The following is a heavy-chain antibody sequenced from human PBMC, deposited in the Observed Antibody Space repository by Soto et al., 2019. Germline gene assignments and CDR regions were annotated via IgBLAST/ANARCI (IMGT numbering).Heavy chain of an antibody. J-gene: IGHJ4*02. CDR1: GYTFNSYG. Sequence: ASVKVSCKTSGYTFNSYGVSWVRQAPGQGLEWMGWISANTGNTNYAKKFQGRVTMATDTSTTTAYMELNSLRYEDTAVHYCARDKGYCSDTSCPDFDYWGQGTLVTVSS. CDR2: ISANTGNT. D-gene: IGHD2-15*01. CDR3: ARDKGYCSDTSCPDFDY. V-gene: IGHV1-18*01.